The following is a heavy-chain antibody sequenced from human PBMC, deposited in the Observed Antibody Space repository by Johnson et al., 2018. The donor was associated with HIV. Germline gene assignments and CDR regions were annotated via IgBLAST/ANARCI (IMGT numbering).Heavy chain of an antibody. CDR3: ARSAGLLGRAFDI. CDR2: MSYAGSNK. J-gene: IGHJ3*02. CDR1: GFTFSSYV. Sequence: QVQLVESGGGVVQPGRSLRLSCAASGFTFSSYVMHWVRQAPGKGLEWVAVMSYAGSNKYYADSVKGRFTISRDNSKNTLYLQMNSLRAEDTAVYYCARSAGLLGRAFDIWGQGTMVTVSS. V-gene: IGHV3-30*04. D-gene: IGHD2-15*01.